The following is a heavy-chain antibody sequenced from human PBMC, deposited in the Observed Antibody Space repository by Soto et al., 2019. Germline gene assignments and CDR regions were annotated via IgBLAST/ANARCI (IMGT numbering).Heavy chain of an antibody. CDR2: INPKNGGI. D-gene: IGHD1-20*01. J-gene: IGHJ1*01. Sequence: GXSVKVSCKSSGYTFTDFYIHWVRQVPGQGLEWVGWINPKNGGINYSQKFKGRVTMTRDTPVNTSYMDLNRLNFDDSAIYYCVRGQSVLYLDLWGRGTQVTVSS. V-gene: IGHV1-2*02. CDR1: GYTFTDFY. CDR3: VRGQSVLYLDL.